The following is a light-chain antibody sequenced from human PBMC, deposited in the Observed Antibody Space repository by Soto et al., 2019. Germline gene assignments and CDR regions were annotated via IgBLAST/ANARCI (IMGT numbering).Light chain of an antibody. V-gene: IGKV3-20*01. Sequence: IVLTRSPGTLSLSSGERATLFCRASQSVSNNYLAWYQQKPGQAPRLLIYGASNRATGIPDRFSGSGSGTDFTLTISRLEPEDFAVYYCQQYGSSGTFGQGTKVDIK. CDR2: GAS. CDR3: QQYGSSGT. J-gene: IGKJ1*01. CDR1: QSVSNNY.